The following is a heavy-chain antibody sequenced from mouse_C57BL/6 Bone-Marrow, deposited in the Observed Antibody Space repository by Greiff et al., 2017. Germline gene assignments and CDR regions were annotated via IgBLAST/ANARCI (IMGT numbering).Heavy chain of an antibody. Sequence: QVQLKQSGAELVKPGASVQMSCKASGYTFTTYPIEWMKQNHGKSLEWIGNFHPYNDDTKYNEKFKGKATLAVEKSSNTVYLELSRLTSDVSAVYYCARSSTFFYYFDDWGEGTTLTVSS. D-gene: IGHD5-1*01. CDR1: GYTFTTYP. J-gene: IGHJ2*01. V-gene: IGHV1-47*01. CDR3: ARSSTFFYYFDD. CDR2: FHPYNDDT.